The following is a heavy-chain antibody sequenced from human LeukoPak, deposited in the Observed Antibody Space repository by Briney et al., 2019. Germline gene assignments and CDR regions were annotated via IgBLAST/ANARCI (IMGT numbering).Heavy chain of an antibody. D-gene: IGHD6-13*01. Sequence: GRSLRLSCAASGFTFSSYAMHWVRQAPGKGLEWVAVISYDGSNKYYADSVKGRFTISRDNSKNTLYLQMNSLRAEDTAVYYRARDPANSSSWSYYYYYYMDVWGKGTTVTVSS. CDR3: ARDPANSSSWSYYYYYYMDV. J-gene: IGHJ6*03. CDR2: ISYDGSNK. V-gene: IGHV3-30*04. CDR1: GFTFSSYA.